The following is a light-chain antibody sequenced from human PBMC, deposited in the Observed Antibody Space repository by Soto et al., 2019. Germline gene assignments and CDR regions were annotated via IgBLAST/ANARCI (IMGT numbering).Light chain of an antibody. CDR3: QQYGSSPWT. CDR2: GAS. Sequence: EIVLTLSPGTLSLSPGERATLSCRASQSVSSSYLVWYQQKPGQAPRLLIYGASSRATGIPDRFSGSGSGTDFTLTISRLEPEDFAVYYCQQYGSSPWTFGQVTKLEI. V-gene: IGKV3-20*01. J-gene: IGKJ1*01. CDR1: QSVSSSY.